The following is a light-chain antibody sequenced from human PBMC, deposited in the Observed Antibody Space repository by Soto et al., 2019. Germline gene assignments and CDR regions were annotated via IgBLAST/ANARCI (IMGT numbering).Light chain of an antibody. CDR2: VNS. CDR1: SSNIGAGYN. Sequence: QSALTQPPSVSGAPGQRVTISCTGSSSNIGAGYNVHWYQQLPGTAPKLLIYVNSNRPSGVPDRFSGSKSGTSASLAITGLQAEDAADYYCQSYDSSLSGVVFGGGTKVTVL. CDR3: QSYDSSLSGVV. J-gene: IGLJ2*01. V-gene: IGLV1-40*01.